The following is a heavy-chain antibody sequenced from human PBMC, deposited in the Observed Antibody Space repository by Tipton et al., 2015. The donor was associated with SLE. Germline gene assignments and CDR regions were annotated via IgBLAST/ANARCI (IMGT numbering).Heavy chain of an antibody. CDR3: ARHPEVSTMLVDV. CDR2: IYYSGST. Sequence: TLSLTCTVSGGSISSYYWSWIRQPPGKGLEWIGYIYYSGSTYYNPSLKSRVTISVDTSKNQFSLKLNSVTAADTAVYYCARHPEVSTMLVDVWGQGTTVTVSS. V-gene: IGHV4-59*08. D-gene: IGHD5/OR15-5a*01. J-gene: IGHJ6*02. CDR1: GGSISSYY.